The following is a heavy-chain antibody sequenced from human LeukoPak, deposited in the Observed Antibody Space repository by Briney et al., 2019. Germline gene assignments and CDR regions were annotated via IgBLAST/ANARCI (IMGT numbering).Heavy chain of an antibody. V-gene: IGHV3-30*02. CDR3: AKGFYIVEVPAAHPYFDH. Sequence: GGSLRLSCSTSGFSFSNYGMHWVRQAPGKGLEWVAFIRYDATIKSYADSVKGRFTISRDNSKDTLYLQMNSLRAEDTAVYYCAKGFYIVEVPAAHPYFDHWGQGTLVTVSS. D-gene: IGHD2-2*01. CDR1: GFSFSNYG. CDR2: IRYDATIK. J-gene: IGHJ4*02.